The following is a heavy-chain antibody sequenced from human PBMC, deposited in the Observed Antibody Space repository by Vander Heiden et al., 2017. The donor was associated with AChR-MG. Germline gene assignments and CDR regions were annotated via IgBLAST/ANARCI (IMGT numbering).Heavy chain of an antibody. J-gene: IGHJ6*02. CDR1: GYMFTIYG. D-gene: IGHD2-8*01. Sequence: QVQLMQSGGEVKKPGASVKVSCKASGYMFTIYGISWVRQAPGQGLEWMGWISGYNGNTKYAQKLQGRVTMTTDTSTTTAYMELRSLTSDDTAVYYCARDREVPRGVPRPGAMDAWGQGTTVTVSS. CDR3: ARDREVPRGVPRPGAMDA. CDR2: ISGYNGNT. V-gene: IGHV1-18*01.